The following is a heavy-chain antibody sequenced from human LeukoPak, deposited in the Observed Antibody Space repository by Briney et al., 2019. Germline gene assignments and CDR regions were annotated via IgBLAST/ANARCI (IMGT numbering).Heavy chain of an antibody. CDR2: IYHSGST. J-gene: IGHJ5*02. CDR1: GYSISSGYY. D-gene: IGHD6-13*01. CDR3: ARGPPYSSIQDHGFDP. V-gene: IGHV4-38-2*01. Sequence: SETLSLTCAVSGYSISSGYYWGWIRQPPGKGLEWIGSIYHSGSTYYNPSLKSRVTISVDTSKNHFSLKLSSVTAADTAVYYCARGPPYSSIQDHGFDPWGQGTLVTVSS.